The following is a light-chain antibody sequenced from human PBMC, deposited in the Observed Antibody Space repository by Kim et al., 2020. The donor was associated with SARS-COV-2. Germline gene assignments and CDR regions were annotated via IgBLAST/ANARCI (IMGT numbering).Light chain of an antibody. J-gene: IGKJ4*01. CDR2: ATS. Sequence: SPGEGATLSCRASQTISSTSVAWFQQKPGQTPRLLIYATSRRAPGIPDRFSGSGSGTDFTLEIRRLEPEDVAVYYCQQYVNSPLTFGGGTKVEI. CDR1: QTISSTS. V-gene: IGKV3-20*01. CDR3: QQYVNSPLT.